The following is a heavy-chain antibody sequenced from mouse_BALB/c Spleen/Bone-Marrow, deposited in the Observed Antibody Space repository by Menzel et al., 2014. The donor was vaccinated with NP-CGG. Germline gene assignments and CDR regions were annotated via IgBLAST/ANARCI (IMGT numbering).Heavy chain of an antibody. D-gene: IGHD1-2*01. CDR3: AGPLNSLLDH. J-gene: IGHJ2*01. CDR2: INPNSDYT. CDR1: GHTFTSYT. Sequence: VQLQQSGAELARPGASVKMSCKASGHTFTSYTMHWVKQRPGQGLEWIGYINPNSDYTNYNQKFKDKATLTADKSSNTIYMQLSSLTSEDSAVYCCAGPLNSLLDHWGQGTTLTVSS. V-gene: IGHV1-4*01.